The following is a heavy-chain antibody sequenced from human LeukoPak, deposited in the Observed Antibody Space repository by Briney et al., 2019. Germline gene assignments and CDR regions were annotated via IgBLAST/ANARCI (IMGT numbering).Heavy chain of an antibody. J-gene: IGHJ4*02. CDR1: GYTFTSYD. CDR3: ARGFRTTVVTPNYFDY. D-gene: IGHD4-23*01. CDR2: MNPNSGNT. V-gene: IGHV1-8*01. Sequence: ASVKVSCKASGYTFTSYDINWVRQATGQGLEWMGWMNPNSGNTGYAQKFQGRVTMTRNTSISTAYMELSSLRSEDTAVYYCARGFRTTVVTPNYFDYWGQGTLVTVSS.